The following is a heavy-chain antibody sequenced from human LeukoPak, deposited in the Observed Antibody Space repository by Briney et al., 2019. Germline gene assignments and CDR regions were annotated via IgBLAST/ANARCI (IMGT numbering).Heavy chain of an antibody. V-gene: IGHV3-48*03. Sequence: GGSLRLSCAASGFTFSSYEMNWVRQAPGKGREWVSYISLSGTTIFYADSVKGRFTISRDNSKNTLYLQMNSLRAEDTAVYYCAKDRRAGSYDYWGQGTLVTVSS. J-gene: IGHJ4*02. D-gene: IGHD3-10*01. CDR3: AKDRRAGSYDY. CDR1: GFTFSSYE. CDR2: ISLSGTTI.